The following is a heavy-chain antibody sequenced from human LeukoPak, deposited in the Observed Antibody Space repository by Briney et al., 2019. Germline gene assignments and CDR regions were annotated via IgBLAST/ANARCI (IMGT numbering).Heavy chain of an antibody. D-gene: IGHD3-10*01. Sequence: SETLSLTCTVSGGSISSYYWSWIRQPPGKGLEWIGYIYYSGSTNYNPSLKSRVTISVDTSKNQFSLKLSSVTAADTAVYYCARAKGSGRLSDALDIWGQGTMVTVSS. CDR2: IYYSGST. V-gene: IGHV4-59*01. CDR3: ARAKGSGRLSDALDI. CDR1: GGSISSYY. J-gene: IGHJ3*02.